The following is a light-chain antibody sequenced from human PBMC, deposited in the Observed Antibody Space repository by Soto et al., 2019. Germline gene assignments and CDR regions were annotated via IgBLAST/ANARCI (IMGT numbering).Light chain of an antibody. CDR1: SGHSSYA. J-gene: IGLJ3*02. V-gene: IGLV4-69*01. CDR2: PNSDGSH. Sequence: QLVLTQSPSASASLGASVKLTCTLSSGHSSYAIAWHQQKPKKGPRYLMKPNSDGSHTKGDGIPDRFSGSSSGAERYLTISSLQSDDEADYYCQTWGTGSWVFGGGTKLTVL. CDR3: QTWGTGSWV.